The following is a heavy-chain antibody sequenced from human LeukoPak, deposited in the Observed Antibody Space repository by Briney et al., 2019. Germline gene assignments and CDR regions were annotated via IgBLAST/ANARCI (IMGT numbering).Heavy chain of an antibody. CDR1: GFTFSSYS. CDR2: ISSSSSYI. D-gene: IGHD1-7*01. J-gene: IGHJ5*02. CDR3: ARDKLELLTNWFDP. Sequence: GGSLRLSCAASGFTFSSYSMNWVRQAPGKGLEWVSSISSSSSYIYYADSVKGRFTISRDNAKNSLYLQMNSLRAEDTAVYYCARDKLELLTNWFDPWGQGTLVTVSS. V-gene: IGHV3-21*01.